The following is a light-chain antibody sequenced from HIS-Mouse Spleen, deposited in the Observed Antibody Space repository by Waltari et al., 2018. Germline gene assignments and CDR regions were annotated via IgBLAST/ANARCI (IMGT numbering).Light chain of an antibody. V-gene: IGLV2-23*01. CDR2: EGS. Sequence: QSALTQPASVSGSPGQSITNSCTGTSSAVGSYNLVSWYQQHPGKAPKLMIYEGSKRPSGVSNRFSGSKSGNTASLTISGLQAEDEADYYCCSYAGSSTWVFGGGTKLTVL. CDR1: SSAVGSYNL. CDR3: CSYAGSSTWV. J-gene: IGLJ3*02.